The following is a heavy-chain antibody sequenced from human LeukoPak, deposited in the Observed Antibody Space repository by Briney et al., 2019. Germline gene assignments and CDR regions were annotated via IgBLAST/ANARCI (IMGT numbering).Heavy chain of an antibody. CDR1: GFTVSSKY. J-gene: IGHJ4*02. CDR2: IYSGGST. V-gene: IGHV3-66*02. D-gene: IGHD3-3*01. CDR3: ARDYNYDFWSGYYRVLLGY. Sequence: GGSLRLSCAASGFTVSSKYMSWVRQAPGKGLEWVSVIYSGGSTYYADSVKGRFTISRDNSKNTLYLQMNSLRAEDTAVYYCARDYNYDFWSGYYRVLLGYWGQGTLVTVSS.